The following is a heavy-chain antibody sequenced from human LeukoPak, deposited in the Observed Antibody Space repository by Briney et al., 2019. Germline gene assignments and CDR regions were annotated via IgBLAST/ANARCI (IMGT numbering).Heavy chain of an antibody. J-gene: IGHJ4*02. CDR1: GFTFGDYA. CDR3: TRDQTPYY. CDR2: IRSKIYGGTP. V-gene: IGHV3-49*04. Sequence: GGSLRLSCTASGFTFGDYAMTWVRQAPGKGLERVGFIRSKIYGGTPEYAASVKGRFTISRDDSKGVAYLQMNSLRTEDTAVYYCTRDQTPYYWGQGTLVTVSS.